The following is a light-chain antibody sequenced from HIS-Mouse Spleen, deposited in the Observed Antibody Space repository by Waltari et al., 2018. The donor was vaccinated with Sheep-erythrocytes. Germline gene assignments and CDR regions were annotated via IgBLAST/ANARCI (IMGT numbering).Light chain of an antibody. V-gene: IGLV2-23*01. Sequence: QSALTQPRSVSGSPGQSITTSCTGTSSDVGSYNLFSCYQQHPGKAPNLMIYEGSKRPSGVSIRFSGSKSGNTASLTISGLQAEDEADYYCCSYAGSSTPWVFGGGTKLTVL. CDR3: CSYAGSSTPWV. CDR1: SSDVGSYNL. CDR2: EGS. J-gene: IGLJ3*02.